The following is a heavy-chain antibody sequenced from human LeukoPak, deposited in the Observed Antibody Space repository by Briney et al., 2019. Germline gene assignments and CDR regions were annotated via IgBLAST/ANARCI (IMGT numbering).Heavy chain of an antibody. Sequence: ASVKAAGKASGYTLSDYYMHWVREAPGQRLEWRGLLNPNRGATNFAQKFQGRVTMTRDTSISTTYMELSRLGSDDTAVYYCARDLGFCSGGSCGSMTTVTSYDYWGQGTLVIVSS. J-gene: IGHJ4*02. V-gene: IGHV1-2*02. D-gene: IGHD2-15*01. CDR2: LNPNRGAT. CDR3: ARDLGFCSGGSCGSMTTVTSYDY. CDR1: GYTLSDYY.